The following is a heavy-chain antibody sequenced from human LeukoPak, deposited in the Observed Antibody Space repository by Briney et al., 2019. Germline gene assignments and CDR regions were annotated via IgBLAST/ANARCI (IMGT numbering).Heavy chain of an antibody. CDR2: INSDGSST. D-gene: IGHD3-22*01. Sequence: AGGSLRLSCAASGFTFSSYWMHWVRHAPGKGLVWVSLINSDGSSTSYADSVKGRFTISRDNAKNTLYLQMNSLRAEDTAVYYCARVSYYYDSSGYCLDYWGQGTLVTVSS. CDR3: ARVSYYYDSSGYCLDY. CDR1: GFTFSSYW. J-gene: IGHJ4*02. V-gene: IGHV3-74*01.